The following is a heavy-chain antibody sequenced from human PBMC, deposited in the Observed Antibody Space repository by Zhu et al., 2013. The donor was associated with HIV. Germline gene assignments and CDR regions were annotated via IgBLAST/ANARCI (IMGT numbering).Heavy chain of an antibody. V-gene: IGHV1-69*06. CDR1: GGTFSSYA. D-gene: IGHD3-22*01. CDR3: ARGTYYYDSSSQKYDAFDI. Sequence: QVQLVQSGAEVKKPGSSVKVSCKASGGTFSSYAISWVRQAPGQGLEWMGGIIPIFGTANYAQKFQGRVTITADKSTSTAYMELSSLRSEDTAVYYCARGTYYYDSSSQKYDAFDIWGQGTMVTVSS. J-gene: IGHJ3*02. CDR2: IIPIFGTA.